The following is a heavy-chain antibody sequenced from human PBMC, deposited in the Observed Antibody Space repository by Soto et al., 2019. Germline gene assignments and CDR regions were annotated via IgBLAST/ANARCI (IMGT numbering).Heavy chain of an antibody. CDR3: ARGDSTWSY. J-gene: IGHJ4*02. CDR2: ISSSTGYT. CDR1: GLTFSDYY. Sequence: QVQLVESGGALVKPGGSLRLSCAASGLTFSDYYMSWIRQAPGKGLEWVSHISSSTGYTNYADSVKGRFTISRDNAKKSLYLQMNSLRAEDTAVYYCARGDSTWSYWGQGTLVTVSS. D-gene: IGHD6-13*01. V-gene: IGHV3-11*05.